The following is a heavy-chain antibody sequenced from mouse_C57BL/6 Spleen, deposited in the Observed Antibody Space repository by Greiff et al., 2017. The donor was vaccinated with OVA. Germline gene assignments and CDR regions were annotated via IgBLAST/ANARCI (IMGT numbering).Heavy chain of an antibody. CDR3: ARVHYAMDY. CDR2: IWSGGST. Sequence: VQLQQSGPGLVQPSQSLSITCTVSGFSLTSYGVHWVRQSPGKGLEWLGVIWSGGSTDYNAAFISRLSISKDNSKIQVFCKMNSLQADDTAIYYCARVHYAMDYWGQGTSVTVSS. J-gene: IGHJ4*01. CDR1: GFSLTSYG. V-gene: IGHV2-2*01.